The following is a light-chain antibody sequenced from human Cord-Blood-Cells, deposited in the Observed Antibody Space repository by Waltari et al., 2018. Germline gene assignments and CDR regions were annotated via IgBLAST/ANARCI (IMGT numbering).Light chain of an antibody. J-gene: IGKJ3*01. Sequence: EIVLTQSPGTLSLSPGERATLSCRASQSVSSSYLAWYQQKPGQAPRLLIYGASSRATGIPDGFSGSGSGTDFTLTISRLEPEDFVVYYCQQYGSSPPFTFGPGTKVDIK. CDR2: GAS. CDR3: QQYGSSPPFT. CDR1: QSVSSSY. V-gene: IGKV3-20*01.